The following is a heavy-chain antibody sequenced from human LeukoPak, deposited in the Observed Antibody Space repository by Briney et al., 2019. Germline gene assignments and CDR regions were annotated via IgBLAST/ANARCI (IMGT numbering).Heavy chain of an antibody. CDR2: IYYSGST. J-gene: IGHJ5*02. D-gene: IGHD3-3*01. CDR1: GGSISSYY. Sequence: SETLSLTCTVSGGSISSYYWSWIRQPPGKGLEWIGYIYYSGSTNYNPSLKSRVTISVDTSKNQFSLTLSFVTAADTAVYYCARGGDFWSGFLSWFDPWGQGTLVTVSS. CDR3: ARGGDFWSGFLSWFDP. V-gene: IGHV4-59*01.